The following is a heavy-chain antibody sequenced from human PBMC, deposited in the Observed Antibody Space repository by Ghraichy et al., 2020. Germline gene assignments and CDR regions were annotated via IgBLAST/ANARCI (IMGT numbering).Heavy chain of an antibody. CDR3: AREKYSSGWYQGWFDP. V-gene: IGHV3-53*01. CDR1: GFTVSSNY. J-gene: IGHJ5*02. CDR2: IYSGGST. Sequence: GESPNISCAASGFTVSSNYMSWVRQAPGKGLEWVSVIYSGGSTYYADSVKGRFTISRDNSKNTLYLQMNSLRAEDTAVYYCAREKYSSGWYQGWFDPWGQGTLVTVSS. D-gene: IGHD6-19*01.